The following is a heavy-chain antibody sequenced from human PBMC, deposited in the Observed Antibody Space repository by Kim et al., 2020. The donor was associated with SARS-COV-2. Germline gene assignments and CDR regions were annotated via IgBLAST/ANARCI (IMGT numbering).Heavy chain of an antibody. CDR1: GFTFSDYY. V-gene: IGHV3-11*03. J-gene: IGHJ4*02. D-gene: IGHD6-13*01. CDR2: ISSSSSYT. CDR3: SRSLSWYGPFDY. Sequence: GGSLRLSCAASGFTFSDYYMSWIRQAPGKGLEWVSYISSSSSYTNYADSVKGRFTISRNNAKNSLYLQMNSLRAEDTAVYYCSRSLSWYGPFDYWGQGRLVAVSS.